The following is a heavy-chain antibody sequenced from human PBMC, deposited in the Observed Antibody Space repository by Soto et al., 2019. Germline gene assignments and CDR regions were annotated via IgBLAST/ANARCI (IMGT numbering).Heavy chain of an antibody. J-gene: IGHJ4*02. V-gene: IGHV3-9*01. Sequence: EVQLVESGGGLGQPGRSLRLSCAASGFTFDDYAMHWVRQAPGKGLEWVSGISWNSGSIGYADSVKGRFTISRDNAKNALYLQMNSRRAEDTAVYYCAKGMGFTAAGTYYFDYWGQGTLVTVSS. CDR3: AKGMGFTAAGTYYFDY. CDR2: ISWNSGSI. D-gene: IGHD6-13*01. CDR1: GFTFDDYA.